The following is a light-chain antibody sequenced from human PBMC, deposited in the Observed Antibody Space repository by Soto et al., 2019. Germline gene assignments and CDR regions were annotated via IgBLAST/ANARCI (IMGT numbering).Light chain of an antibody. CDR2: EVS. J-gene: IGLJ2*01. Sequence: QSVLTQPASVSGSPGQSITISCTGTSSDVGSYDLVSWYQHHSGKAPKIIIYEVSNRPSGVSNRFSGSKSGNTASLTISGLQAEDEADYYCSSYTSSSTLGIFGGGTKLTVL. CDR3: SSYTSSSTLGI. CDR1: SSDVGSYDL. V-gene: IGLV2-14*02.